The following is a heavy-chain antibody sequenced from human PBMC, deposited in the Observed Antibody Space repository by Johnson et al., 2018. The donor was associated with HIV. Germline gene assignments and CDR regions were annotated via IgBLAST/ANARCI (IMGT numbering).Heavy chain of an antibody. J-gene: IGHJ3*02. CDR2: ISSSGTTI. Sequence: QEKLVESGGGLVKPGGSLRLSCAASGFTFSDYYMTWIRQAPGKGLEWVSYISSSGTTIYYTDSVKGRFTISRDNSKNTLYLQMNSLRAEDTAVYYCAKDQGIEMAGYDGFDIWGQGTMVTVSS. CDR1: GFTFSDYY. D-gene: IGHD5-24*01. CDR3: AKDQGIEMAGYDGFDI. V-gene: IGHV3-11*01.